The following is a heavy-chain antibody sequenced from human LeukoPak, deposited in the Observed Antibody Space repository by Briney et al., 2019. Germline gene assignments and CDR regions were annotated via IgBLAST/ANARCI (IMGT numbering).Heavy chain of an antibody. D-gene: IGHD1-26*01. CDR2: IKQDGTDK. J-gene: IGHJ4*02. V-gene: IGHV3-7*01. CDR3: ATPRSDY. CDR1: GFTFSDYW. Sequence: PGGSLRLSCAASGFTFSDYWITWVRQAPGKGLEWVANIKQDGTDKHYADSVKGRFTISRDNSKNSLYLQMNSLRVEDTAVYYCATPRSDYWGQGTLVTVSS.